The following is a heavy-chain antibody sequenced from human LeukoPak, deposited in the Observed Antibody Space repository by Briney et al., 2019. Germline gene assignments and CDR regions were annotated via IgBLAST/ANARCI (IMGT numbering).Heavy chain of an antibody. CDR2: IKQDGSEK. CDR1: GFTFDDYG. V-gene: IGHV3-7*01. CDR3: AKPHFDY. J-gene: IGHJ4*02. Sequence: GGSLRLSCAASGFTFDDYGMSWVRQAPGKGLEWVANIKQDGSEKYYVDSVKGRFTISRDNSRNTLYLQMNSLRAEDTAVYYCAKPHFDYWGQGALVTVSS.